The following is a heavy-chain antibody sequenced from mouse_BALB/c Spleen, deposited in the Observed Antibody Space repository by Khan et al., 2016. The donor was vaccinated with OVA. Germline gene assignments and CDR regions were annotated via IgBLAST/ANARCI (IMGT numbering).Heavy chain of an antibody. V-gene: IGHV5-17*02. CDR3: ARDSNFDY. J-gene: IGHJ2*01. CDR1: GFTFSRFG. Sequence: EVELVESGGGLVQPGGSRKLSCAASGFTFSRFGMHWVRQAPEKGLEWVAYISSGSSTIYYADTVTGRFTIPRDNPKNTLFLQMTSLRSEDTAMYYCARDSNFDYWGQGTTLTVSS. CDR2: ISSGSSTI.